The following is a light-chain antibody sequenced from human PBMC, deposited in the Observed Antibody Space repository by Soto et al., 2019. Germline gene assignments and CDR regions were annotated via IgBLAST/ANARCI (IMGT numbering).Light chain of an antibody. CDR3: QQYGSSPLT. J-gene: IGKJ4*01. CDR2: GAS. V-gene: IGKV3-20*01. CDR1: QSVSSNY. Sequence: EIVLTQYPGTLSLSPGERATLSCRASQSVSSNYLAWYQQKPGQAPRLLVYGASSRATGIPDRFSGSGSGTDFTLTISRLEPEDFAVYYCQQYGSSPLTFGGGTEVEIK.